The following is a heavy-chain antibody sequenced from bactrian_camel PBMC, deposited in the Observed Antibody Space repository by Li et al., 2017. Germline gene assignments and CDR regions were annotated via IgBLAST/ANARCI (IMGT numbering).Heavy chain of an antibody. CDR3: AAGGIDYRLPTACRGVN. Sequence: HVQLVESGGGLVQPGGSLRLSCTASENADCMGWFRQAPGKVREGVATIYSPGSKVYYGDSVKGRFTISQDNAQDTIYLHMNNLKPEDSATYFCAAGGIDYRLPTACRGVNWGQGTQVTVS. J-gene: IGHJ4*01. CDR2: IYSPGSKV. V-gene: IGHV3-2*01. D-gene: IGHD3*01. CDR1: ENADC.